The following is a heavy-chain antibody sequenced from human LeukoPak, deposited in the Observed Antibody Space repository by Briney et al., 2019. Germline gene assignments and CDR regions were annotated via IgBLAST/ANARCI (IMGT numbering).Heavy chain of an antibody. V-gene: IGHV3-21*01. Sequence: GGSLRLSCAASGFTFSNFAVNWVRQAPGKGLEWVSSISSSSSYIYYADSVKGRFAISRDNAKNSLYLQMNSLRAEDTAVYYCAREGIAVADDYFDYWGQGTLVTVSS. CDR3: AREGIAVADDYFDY. D-gene: IGHD6-19*01. J-gene: IGHJ4*02. CDR1: GFTFSNFA. CDR2: ISSSSSYI.